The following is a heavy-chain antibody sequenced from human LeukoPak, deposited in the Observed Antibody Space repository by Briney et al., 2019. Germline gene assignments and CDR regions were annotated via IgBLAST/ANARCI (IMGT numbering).Heavy chain of an antibody. V-gene: IGHV4-4*07. CDR1: GGSISSYY. Sequence: SETLSLTCTVSGGSISSYYWSWIRQPAGKGLEWIGRIYTSGSTNYNPSLKSRVTMSVDTSKNQFSLKLSSVTAADTAVYYWARAGYYDILTGPTGNWFDPWGQGTLVTVSS. CDR3: ARAGYYDILTGPTGNWFDP. D-gene: IGHD3-9*01. J-gene: IGHJ5*02. CDR2: IYTSGST.